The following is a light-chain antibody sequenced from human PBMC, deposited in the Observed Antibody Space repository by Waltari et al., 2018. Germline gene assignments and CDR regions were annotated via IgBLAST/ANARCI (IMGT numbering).Light chain of an antibody. J-gene: IGKJ1*01. V-gene: IGKV4-1*01. CDR3: QQHYSTLRT. CDR2: WAS. Sequence: DIVMTQSPDSLAVSLGERATINCKSSQNILYNSNNKNYLAWYQLKPGQAPKLLFYWASTRESGVPDRFSGSGSGTEFTLTINSLQAEDVAVYYCQQHYSTLRTFGQGTKVEIK. CDR1: QNILYNSNNKNY.